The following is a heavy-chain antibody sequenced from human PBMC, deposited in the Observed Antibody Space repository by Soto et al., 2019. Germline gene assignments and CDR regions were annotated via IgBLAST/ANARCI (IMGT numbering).Heavy chain of an antibody. Sequence: GGSLRLSCAASGFTFSTYWMSWVRQAPGKGLEWVANIKQDGSEKYYVDSVKRRFTISRDNAKNSLYLQMNSLRAEDTAVYYCARGGWWVEEFSHFDYWGQGTLVTVSS. CDR3: ARGGWWVEEFSHFDY. V-gene: IGHV3-7*04. CDR2: IKQDGSEK. CDR1: GFTFSTYW. D-gene: IGHD3-10*01. J-gene: IGHJ4*02.